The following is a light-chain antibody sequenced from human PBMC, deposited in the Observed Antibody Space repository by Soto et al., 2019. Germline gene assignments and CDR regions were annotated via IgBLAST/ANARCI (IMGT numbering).Light chain of an antibody. J-gene: IGKJ3*01. V-gene: IGKV3-20*01. CDR1: QSINNRY. CDR3: QQFGSSPGFT. Sequence: EIVLTQSPGTLSLSPGERATLSCRASQSINNRYLAWYQQKPGQAPRLLIYGASSRATGIPDRFSGSGSGTDFTLTISRVEPEDFAVYYCQQFGSSPGFTFGPGTKVDMK. CDR2: GAS.